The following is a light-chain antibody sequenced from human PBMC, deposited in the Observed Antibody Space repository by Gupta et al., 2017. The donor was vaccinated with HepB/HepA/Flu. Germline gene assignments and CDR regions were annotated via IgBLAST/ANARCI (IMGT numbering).Light chain of an antibody. CDR3: QSADSSEKV. V-gene: IGLV3-25*03. CDR1: ALPKQY. J-gene: IGLJ3*02. Sequence: SYELTQPPSVSVSPGQTARITCSGDALPKQYAYWYQQKPGQPPVLVIYKDSERPSGIPERFSGSSSGTTVTLTISGVQAEDEADYYCQSADSSEKVFGGGTKLTGL. CDR2: KDS.